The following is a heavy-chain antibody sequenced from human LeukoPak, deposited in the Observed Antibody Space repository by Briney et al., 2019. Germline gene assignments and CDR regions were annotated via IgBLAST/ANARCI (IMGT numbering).Heavy chain of an antibody. D-gene: IGHD3-22*01. CDR2: IYYSGST. Sequence: SETLSLTCTVSGGSISSGDYYWSWIRQPPGKGLEWIGYIYYSGSTYYNPSLKSRVTISVDTSKNQFSLKLSSVTAADTALYYCARAGSGYSFDIWGQGTMVTVSS. CDR3: ARAGSGYSFDI. V-gene: IGHV4-30-4*02. CDR1: GGSISSGDYY. J-gene: IGHJ3*02.